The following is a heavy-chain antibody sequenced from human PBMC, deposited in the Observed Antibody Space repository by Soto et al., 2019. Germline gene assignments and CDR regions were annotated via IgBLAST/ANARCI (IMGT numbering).Heavy chain of an antibody. CDR1: GYTFPSYG. CDR3: ARDVMGRTSYGRFDP. J-gene: IGHJ5*02. Sequence: RASVKVSCKASGYTFPSYGISWVRQAPGQGLEWMGWISAYNGNTNYAQKLQGRVTMTTDTSTSTAYMELRSLRSDDTAVYSCARDVMGRTSYGRFDPWGQGTLVTVSS. D-gene: IGHD5-18*01. CDR2: ISAYNGNT. V-gene: IGHV1-18*01.